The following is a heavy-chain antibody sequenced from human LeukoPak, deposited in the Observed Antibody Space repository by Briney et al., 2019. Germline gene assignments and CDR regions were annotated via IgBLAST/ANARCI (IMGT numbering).Heavy chain of an antibody. CDR2: IYYSGST. J-gene: IGHJ6*02. CDR1: GGSISSGGYY. Sequence: SQTLSLTCTVPGGSISSGGYYWSWIRQHPGKGLEWIGYIYYSGSTYYNPSLKSRVTISVDTSKNQFSLKLSSVTAADTAVYYCARDLPGYCSSTSCYHAGMDVWGQGTTVTVSS. V-gene: IGHV4-31*03. D-gene: IGHD2-2*01. CDR3: ARDLPGYCSSTSCYHAGMDV.